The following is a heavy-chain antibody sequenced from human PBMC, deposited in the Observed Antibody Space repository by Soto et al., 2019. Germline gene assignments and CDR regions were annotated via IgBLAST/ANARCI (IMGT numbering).Heavy chain of an antibody. CDR1: GGSISSSSYY. CDR3: ASTVGVRNYDYVWGSYRNKIDY. Sequence: SETLSLTCTVSGGSISSSSYYWGWIRQPPGKGLEWIGSIYYSGSTYYNPSLKSRVTISVDTSKNQFSLKLSSVTAADTAVYYCASTVGVRNYDYVWGSYRNKIDYWGQGTLVTVSS. J-gene: IGHJ4*02. V-gene: IGHV4-39*01. CDR2: IYYSGST. D-gene: IGHD3-16*02.